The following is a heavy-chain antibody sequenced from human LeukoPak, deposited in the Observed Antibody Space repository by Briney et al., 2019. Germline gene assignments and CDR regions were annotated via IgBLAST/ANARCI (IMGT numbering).Heavy chain of an antibody. Sequence: GESLKISCKGSGYSFDIYWIGLVRQRPGKGLEWMGIINPADSDSRYSPSFEGQVTVSADRSISTAYLQWSSLKASDTAMYYCARRNYDFWSGSSTISEYYFDYWGQGTLVTVSS. CDR2: INPADSDS. CDR3: ARRNYDFWSGSSTISEYYFDY. J-gene: IGHJ4*02. V-gene: IGHV5-51*01. D-gene: IGHD3-3*01. CDR1: GYSFDIYW.